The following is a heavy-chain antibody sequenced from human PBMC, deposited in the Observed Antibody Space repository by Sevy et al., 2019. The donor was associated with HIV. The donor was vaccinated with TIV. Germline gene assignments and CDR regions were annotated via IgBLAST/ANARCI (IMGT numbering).Heavy chain of an antibody. Sequence: SETLSLTCSVSGGSISSSSYYWGWIRQPPGKGLEWIGSIYYSGRTYYNPSLKSRVTISVDTSKNQFSLKLSSVTAADPAVYYCARQTREFDCSGGSCYPIYYFDYWGQGTLVIVSS. V-gene: IGHV4-39*01. CDR2: IYYSGRT. CDR1: GGSISSSSYY. D-gene: IGHD2-15*01. CDR3: ARQTREFDCSGGSCYPIYYFDY. J-gene: IGHJ4*02.